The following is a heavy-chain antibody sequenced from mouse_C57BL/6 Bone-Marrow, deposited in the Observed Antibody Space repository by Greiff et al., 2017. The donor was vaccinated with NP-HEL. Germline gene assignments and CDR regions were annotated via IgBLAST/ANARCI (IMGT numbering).Heavy chain of an antibody. J-gene: IGHJ4*01. Sequence: DVQLVESGGGLVQPGGSLKLSCAASGFTFSDYYMYWVRQTPEKRLEWVAYISNGGGSTYYPDTVKGRFTISRDNAKNTLYLQMSRLKSEDTAMYYCARIYGSSYEYAMDYWGQGTSVTVSS. CDR3: ARIYGSSYEYAMDY. CDR1: GFTFSDYY. CDR2: ISNGGGST. D-gene: IGHD1-1*01. V-gene: IGHV5-12*01.